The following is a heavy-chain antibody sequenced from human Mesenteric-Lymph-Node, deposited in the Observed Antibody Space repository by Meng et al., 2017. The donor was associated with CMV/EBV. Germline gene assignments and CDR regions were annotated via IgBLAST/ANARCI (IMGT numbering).Heavy chain of an antibody. D-gene: IGHD3-3*01. Sequence: SGRSLSRGGYYWSCVRQFPGKGLEWIAYIHHSGTTSHNPSLKSRVSISVDTSENHFSLRLSSVTAADTAVYYCARQLDDFWSGYSLDSWGRGTLVTVSS. CDR2: IHHSGTT. CDR1: GRSLSRGGYY. CDR3: ARQLDDFWSGYSLDS. J-gene: IGHJ4*02. V-gene: IGHV4-31*02.